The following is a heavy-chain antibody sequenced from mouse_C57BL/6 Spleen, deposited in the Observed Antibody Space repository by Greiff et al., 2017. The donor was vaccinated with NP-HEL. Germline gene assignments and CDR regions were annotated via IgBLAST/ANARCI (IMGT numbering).Heavy chain of an antibody. D-gene: IGHD3-2*02. V-gene: IGHV1-69*01. J-gene: IGHJ2*01. CDR3: ARQLRPHYFDY. CDR2: IDPSDSYT. Sequence: VQLQQPGAELVMPGASVKLSCKASGYTFTSYWMHWVKQRPGQGLEWIGEIDPSDSYTNYNQKFKGKSTLTVDKSSSTAYMQLSSRTSEDSAVYYCARQLRPHYFDYWGQGTTLTVSS. CDR1: GYTFTSYW.